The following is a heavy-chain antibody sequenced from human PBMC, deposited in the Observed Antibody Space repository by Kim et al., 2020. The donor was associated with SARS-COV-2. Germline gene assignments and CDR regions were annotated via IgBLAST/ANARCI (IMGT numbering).Heavy chain of an antibody. D-gene: IGHD3-10*01. V-gene: IGHV3-7*03. CDR3: ARDLFPYYYGSGSYPYPGY. CDR2: IKQDGSEK. CDR1: GFTFSSYW. J-gene: IGHJ4*02. Sequence: GGSLRLSCAASGFTFSSYWMSWVRQAPGKGLEWVANIKQDGSEKYYVDSVKGRFTISRDNAKNSLYLQMNSLRAEDTAVDYCARDLFPYYYGSGSYPYPGYWGQGTLVTVSS.